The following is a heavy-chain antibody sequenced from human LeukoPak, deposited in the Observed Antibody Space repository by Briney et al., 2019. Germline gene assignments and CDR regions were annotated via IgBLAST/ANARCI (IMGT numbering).Heavy chain of an antibody. CDR1: GYTFTSYY. Sequence: ASVKVSCKASGYTFTSYYMHWVRQAPGQGLEWMGIINPSGGSTNYAQKLQGRVTMTTDTSTSTAYMELRSLRSDDTAVYYCARDSGDYGGKKDNWFDPWGQGTLVTVSS. J-gene: IGHJ5*02. CDR2: INPSGGST. D-gene: IGHD4-23*01. CDR3: ARDSGDYGGKKDNWFDP. V-gene: IGHV1-46*01.